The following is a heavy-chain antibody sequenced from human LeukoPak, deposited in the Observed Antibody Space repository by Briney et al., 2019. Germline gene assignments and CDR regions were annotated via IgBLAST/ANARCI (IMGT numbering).Heavy chain of an antibody. V-gene: IGHV4-34*01. CDR2: INHSGST. CDR3: AGDPRYCSSTSCYSPIPRRGWFDP. J-gene: IGHJ5*02. Sequence: SETLSLTCAVYGGSFSGYYWSWIRQPPGKGLEWIGEINHSGSTNYNPSLKSRVDTSKNQFSLKLSSVTAADTAVYYCAGDPRYCSSTSCYSPIPRRGWFDPWGQGTLVTVFS. CDR1: GGSFSGYY. D-gene: IGHD2-2*01.